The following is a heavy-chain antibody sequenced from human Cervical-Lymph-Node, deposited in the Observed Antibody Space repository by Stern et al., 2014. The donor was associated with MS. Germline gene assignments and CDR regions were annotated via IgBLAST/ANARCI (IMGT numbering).Heavy chain of an antibody. CDR1: GGDLSRNA. J-gene: IGHJ6*02. CDR2: IIPMFGTT. CDR3: ARSYSSRDWMDV. D-gene: IGHD3/OR15-3a*01. V-gene: IGHV1-69*06. Sequence: VHLVESGPEMKKPGSSVKVSCKASGGDLSRNAINWVRQAPGQGLEWMGRIIPMFGTTTYAKKLQGRVTVTADKSTNTASMELSSLRSEDTAVYYCARSYSSRDWMDVWGQGTTVTVFS.